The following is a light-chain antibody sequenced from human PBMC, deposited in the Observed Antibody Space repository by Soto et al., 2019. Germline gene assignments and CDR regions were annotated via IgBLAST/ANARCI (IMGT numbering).Light chain of an antibody. CDR1: RSISNW. J-gene: IGKJ1*01. CDR3: QQYDSYSWT. V-gene: IGKV1-5*01. CDR2: DAS. Sequence: DTQMTQSPSTLSGYLGDTVTITCRASRSISNWVAWYQQKPGKAPKLLISDASDLERGVPSRFSGSGCGTEFTLTITSLQPDDFATYYCQQYDSYSWTFGQGTKVEIK.